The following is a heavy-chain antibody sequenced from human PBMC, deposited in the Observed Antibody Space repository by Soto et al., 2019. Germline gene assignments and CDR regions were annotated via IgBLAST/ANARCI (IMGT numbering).Heavy chain of an antibody. V-gene: IGHV1-46*01. CDR1: GYTFTSYY. Sequence: QVQLVQSGAEVKKPGASVKVSCKASGYTFTSYYIHWVRQAPGQGLEWMGIINPSGGSTTYAQKFQGRVTMTEDTSKSTVYRDLRSLRSEDTAVYYCARVYCSGGGCYGIDYWGQGTLVTVSS. CDR2: INPSGGST. J-gene: IGHJ4*02. CDR3: ARVYCSGGGCYGIDY. D-gene: IGHD2-15*01.